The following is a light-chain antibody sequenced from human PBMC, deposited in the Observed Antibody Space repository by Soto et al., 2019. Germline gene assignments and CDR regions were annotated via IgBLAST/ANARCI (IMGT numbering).Light chain of an antibody. V-gene: IGKV3-11*01. J-gene: IGKJ2*01. CDR3: QQRSNWLYT. Sequence: EIVLTQSPATLSLSPGERATLSCRASQSVSSYLAWYQQKPGQAPRLLIDDVSNRATGIPARFSGSGSGTDFTLTISSLEPEDFAVYYCQQRSNWLYTFGQGTKLEIK. CDR1: QSVSSY. CDR2: DVS.